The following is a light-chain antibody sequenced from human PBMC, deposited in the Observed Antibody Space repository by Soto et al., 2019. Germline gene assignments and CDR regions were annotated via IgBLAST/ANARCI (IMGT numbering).Light chain of an antibody. CDR2: GNS. V-gene: IGLV1-40*01. CDR3: QSYDSSLSGSEV. CDR1: SSNIGAGYD. Sequence: QSVLTQPPSVSGAPGQRVTMSCTGSSSNIGAGYDVHWYQQLPGTAPKLLIYGNSNRPSGVPDRFSGSKSGTSASLAITGLQAEDGADYYCQSYDSSLSGSEVFGTGTKVTVL. J-gene: IGLJ1*01.